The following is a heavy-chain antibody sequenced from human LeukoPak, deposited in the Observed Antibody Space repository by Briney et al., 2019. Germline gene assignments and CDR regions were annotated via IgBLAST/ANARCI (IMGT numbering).Heavy chain of an antibody. CDR2: ISSSSSYI. Sequence: GGSLRLSCAASGFTFSSYSMNWVRQAPGKGLEWVSSISSSSSYIYYADSVKGRFTISRDNAKNSLYLQMNSLRAEDTAVYYCARDYDFWSGHLGYWGQGTLVTVSS. CDR1: GFTFSSYS. D-gene: IGHD3-3*01. CDR3: ARDYDFWSGHLGY. V-gene: IGHV3-21*04. J-gene: IGHJ4*02.